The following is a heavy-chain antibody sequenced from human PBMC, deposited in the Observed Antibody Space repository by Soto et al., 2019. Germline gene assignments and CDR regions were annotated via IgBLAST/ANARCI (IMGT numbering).Heavy chain of an antibody. Sequence: ASVKVSCKASGYTFTSYGISWVRQAPGQGLEWMGWISAYNGNTNYAQKLQGRVTMTTDTSTSTAYMELRSLRSDDTAVYYCARVVTMIVVVIYGMDVWGQGTPVTVSS. CDR3: ARVVTMIVVVIYGMDV. V-gene: IGHV1-18*01. D-gene: IGHD3-22*01. CDR1: GYTFTSYG. CDR2: ISAYNGNT. J-gene: IGHJ6*02.